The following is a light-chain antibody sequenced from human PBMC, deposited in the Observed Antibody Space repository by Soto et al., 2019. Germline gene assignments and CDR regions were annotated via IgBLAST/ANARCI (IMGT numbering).Light chain of an antibody. V-gene: IGLV2-8*01. CDR3: SSYAGSNNFPVV. CDR2: DVN. CDR1: SSDVGGYNY. J-gene: IGLJ2*01. Sequence: QSVLTQPPSASGSPGQSVTISCTGTSSDVGGYNYVSWYQQHPGKAPKLMIYDVNKRPSGVPDRFSGSRSGNTASLTVSGLQAEDEADYYCSSYAGSNNFPVVFGGGTKVTVL.